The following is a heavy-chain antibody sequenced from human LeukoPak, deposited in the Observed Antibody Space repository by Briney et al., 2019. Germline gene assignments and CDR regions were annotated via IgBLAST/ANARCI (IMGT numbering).Heavy chain of an antibody. D-gene: IGHD2-15*01. CDR1: GGSISSSSYY. CDR2: IYYNGAT. J-gene: IGHJ4*02. CDR3: TRSDYSTYFNY. V-gene: IGHV4-61*05. Sequence: SETLSLTCTVSGGSISSSSYYWGWIRQPPGKGLEYIGYIYYNGATNYNPSLKSRVTISVDTSKNQFSLNLRSVTAADTAVYYCTRSDYSTYFNYWGPGTLVTVSS.